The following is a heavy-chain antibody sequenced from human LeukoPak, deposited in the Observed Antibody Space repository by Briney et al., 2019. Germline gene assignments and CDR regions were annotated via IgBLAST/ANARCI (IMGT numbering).Heavy chain of an antibody. CDR3: ARDYLRGYYYGMDV. CDR1: GGSFSGYY. Sequence: SETLSLTCAVYGGSFSGYYWSWIRQPPGKGLEWIGEINHSGSTNYNPSLKSRVTTSVDTSKNQFSLKLSSVTAADTAVYYCARDYLRGYYYGMDVWGQGTTVTVSS. CDR2: INHSGST. D-gene: IGHD1-26*01. J-gene: IGHJ6*02. V-gene: IGHV4-34*01.